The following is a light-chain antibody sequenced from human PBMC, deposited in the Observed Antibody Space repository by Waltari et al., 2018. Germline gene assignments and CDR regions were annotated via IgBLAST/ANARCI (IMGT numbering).Light chain of an antibody. V-gene: IGKV3-20*01. Sequence: EIVLTQSPGTLSLSPGERATLSCRASQSVGRALVWYQQKPGQAPRLLIYDTSTRAAGTPDRFSGSGVGTDFSLTISRLEPEDFAVYYCQKYERLPATFGQGTKEEIK. CDR2: DTS. J-gene: IGKJ1*01. CDR1: QSVGRA. CDR3: QKYERLPAT.